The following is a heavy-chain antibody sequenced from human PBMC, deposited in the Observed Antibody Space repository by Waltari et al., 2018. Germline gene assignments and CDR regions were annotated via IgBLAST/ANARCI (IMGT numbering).Heavy chain of an antibody. Sequence: EVQLVESGGGLVQPGGSLRLSCAASGFTFSSYSMNWVRQAPGKGLEGVSYISSSSSTIYYADSVKGRFTISRDNAKNSLYLQMNSLRAEDTAVYYCARDAVTTFDAFDIWGQGTMVTVSS. D-gene: IGHD4-17*01. CDR3: ARDAVTTFDAFDI. J-gene: IGHJ3*02. CDR1: GFTFSSYS. CDR2: ISSSSSTI. V-gene: IGHV3-48*04.